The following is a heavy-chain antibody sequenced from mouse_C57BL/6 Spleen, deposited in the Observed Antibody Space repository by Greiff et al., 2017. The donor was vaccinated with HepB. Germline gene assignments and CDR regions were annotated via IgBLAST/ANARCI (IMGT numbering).Heavy chain of an antibody. CDR1: GFNIKNTY. V-gene: IGHV14-3*01. CDR3: ARHYYGSSFHWYFDV. CDR2: IDPANGNT. D-gene: IGHD1-1*01. J-gene: IGHJ1*03. Sequence: VQLQQSVAELVRPGASVKLSCTASGFNIKNTYMHWVKQRPEQGLEWIGRIDPANGNTKYAPKFQGKATITADTSSNTAYLQLSSLTSEDTAIYYCARHYYGSSFHWYFDVWGTGTTVTVSS.